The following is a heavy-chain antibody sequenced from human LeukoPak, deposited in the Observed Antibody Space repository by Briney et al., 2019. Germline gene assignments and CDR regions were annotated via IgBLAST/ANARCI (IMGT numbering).Heavy chain of an antibody. CDR2: INPNSGGT. J-gene: IGHJ4*02. V-gene: IGHV1-2*02. CDR1: GYTFTGYY. Sequence: ASVKVSCKASGYTFTGYYMHWVRQAPGQGLEWMGWINPNSGGTNYAQKFQGRVTMTRDTSISTAYMELSRLRSDDTAVYYCATEVYYDSSGYYGYFDYWGQGTLVTVSS. CDR3: ATEVYYDSSGYYGYFDY. D-gene: IGHD3-22*01.